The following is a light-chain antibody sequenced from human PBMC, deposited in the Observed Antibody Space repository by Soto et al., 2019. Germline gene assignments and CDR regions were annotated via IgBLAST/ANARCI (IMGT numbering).Light chain of an antibody. V-gene: IGLV8-61*01. CDR3: VLYMGSGIWV. CDR2: STS. Sequence: QAVVTQEPSFSVSPGGTVTLTCGVSSGSVSTRYYPSWYQQTPGQAPRTLIYSTSTRSSGVPDRFSGSIVGNKAALTISGAQADDESDYSCVLYMGSGIWVFGGGTQLTVL. CDR1: SGSVSTRYY. J-gene: IGLJ3*02.